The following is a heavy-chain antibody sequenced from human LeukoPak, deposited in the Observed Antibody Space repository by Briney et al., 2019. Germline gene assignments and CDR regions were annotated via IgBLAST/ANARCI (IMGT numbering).Heavy chain of an antibody. V-gene: IGHV3-7*01. J-gene: IGHJ3*01. D-gene: IGHD1-1*01. CDR1: GFTFRAYW. CDR2: IKQDGSET. Sequence: GGSLRLSCAASGFTFRAYWMSWVRQAPGKGLEWVANIKQDGSETYYVDSVKGRFTISRDNAENSLYLQMNSLRVEDTAVYYCARDGYNSANGIDVWGQGTMVTVSS. CDR3: ARDGYNSANGIDV.